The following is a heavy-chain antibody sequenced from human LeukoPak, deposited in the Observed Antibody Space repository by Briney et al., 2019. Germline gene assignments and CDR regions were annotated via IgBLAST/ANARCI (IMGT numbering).Heavy chain of an antibody. D-gene: IGHD5-18*01. CDR1: GYSISSGYY. CDR3: ARAWIQLWTHYYYMDV. J-gene: IGHJ6*03. CDR2: IYHSGST. V-gene: IGHV4-38-2*02. Sequence: SETLSLTCTVSGYSISSGYYLGWIRQPPGKGLEWIGSIYHSGSTYYNPSLKSRVTISVDTSKNQFSLKLSSVTAADTAVYYCARAWIQLWTHYYYMDVWGKGTTVTVSS.